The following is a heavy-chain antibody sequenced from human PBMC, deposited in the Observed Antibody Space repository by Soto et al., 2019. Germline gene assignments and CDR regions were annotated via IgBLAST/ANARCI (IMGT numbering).Heavy chain of an antibody. J-gene: IGHJ4*02. D-gene: IGHD2-15*01. V-gene: IGHV3-21*01. CDR1: GFAFRSYN. Sequence: EVQLVESGGGLVKPGGSLTLSCAASGFAFRSYNMNWVRQAPGKGLEWVASISSGSSNIYYADSVKGRFTTSRDNGKNSLFLQMDSLRAEDSAVYYCASATVVAATFDFWGQGTLVTVSS. CDR3: ASATVVAATFDF. CDR2: ISSGSSNI.